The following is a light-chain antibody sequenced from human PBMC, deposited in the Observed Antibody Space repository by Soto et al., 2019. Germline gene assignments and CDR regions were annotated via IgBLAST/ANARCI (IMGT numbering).Light chain of an antibody. V-gene: IGLV3-21*04. Sequence: SYVLTQPPSVSVAPGKTASITCGGNNIGSKSVHWYQQKPGQAPVLVIYYDSDRPSGIPERFSGSNSGNTATLTISRVEAGDEADYYCQVWDSSSDLVVFGGGTKLTVL. CDR2: YDS. CDR3: QVWDSSSDLVV. J-gene: IGLJ2*01. CDR1: NIGSKS.